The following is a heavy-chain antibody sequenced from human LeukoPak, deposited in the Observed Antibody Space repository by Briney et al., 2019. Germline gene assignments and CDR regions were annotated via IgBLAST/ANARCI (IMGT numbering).Heavy chain of an antibody. CDR2: IYHSGST. V-gene: IGHV4-38-2*02. CDR3: ARVWGSLAYDAFDI. CDR1: GYSISSGYY. D-gene: IGHD3-16*01. Sequence: SETLSLTCTVSGYSISSGYYWGWIRQPPGKGLEWIGNIYHSGSTYYNPSLKSRVTISVDTSKNQFSLKLSSVTAADTAVYYCARVWGSLAYDAFDIWGQGTMVTVSS. J-gene: IGHJ3*02.